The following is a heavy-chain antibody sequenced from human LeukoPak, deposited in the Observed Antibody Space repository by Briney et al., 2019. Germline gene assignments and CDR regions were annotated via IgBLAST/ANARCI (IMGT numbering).Heavy chain of an antibody. D-gene: IGHD2-2*01. J-gene: IGHJ4*02. V-gene: IGHV1-69*13. CDR1: GGTFSSYA. CDR3: ARKDTSWGYFDY. Sequence: SVKVSCKASGGTFSSYAISWVRQAPGQGLEWMGGIIPIFGTANYAQKFQGRVTITADESTSTAYMELSSLRSEDTAVYYCARKDTSWGYFDYWGQGTLVTVSS. CDR2: IIPIFGTA.